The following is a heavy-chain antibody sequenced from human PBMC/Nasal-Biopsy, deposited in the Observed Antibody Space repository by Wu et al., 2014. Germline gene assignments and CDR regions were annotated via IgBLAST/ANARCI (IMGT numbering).Heavy chain of an antibody. CDR1: GGSFSSSDW. Sequence: TLSLTCAVSGGSFSSSDWWSWVRQPPGKGLEWIGEISHSGRANYNPSLQSRVTISVDTSKNQFSLKVRSVTDADTAIYYCARDPYSSGWFDSWGQGTLVTVSS. CDR3: ARDPYSSGWFDS. V-gene: IGHV4-4*02. J-gene: IGHJ5*01. D-gene: IGHD6-19*01. CDR2: ISHSGRA.